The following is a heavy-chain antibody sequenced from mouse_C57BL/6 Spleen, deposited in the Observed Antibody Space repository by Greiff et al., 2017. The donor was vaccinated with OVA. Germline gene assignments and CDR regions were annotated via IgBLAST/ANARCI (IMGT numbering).Heavy chain of an antibody. D-gene: IGHD2-4*01. CDR3: AREGDYNWYFDV. Sequence: QVQLQQPGAELVKPGASVKLSCKASGYTFTRYWMHWVKQRPGQGLEWIGMIHPNSGSTNYNEKFKSKATLTVDKSSSTAYMQLSSLTSEDSAVYYCAREGDYNWYFDVWGTGTTVTVSS. CDR2: IHPNSGST. CDR1: GYTFTRYW. J-gene: IGHJ1*03. V-gene: IGHV1-64*01.